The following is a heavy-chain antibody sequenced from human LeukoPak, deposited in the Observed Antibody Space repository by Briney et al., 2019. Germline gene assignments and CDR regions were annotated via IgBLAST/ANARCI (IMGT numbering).Heavy chain of an antibody. CDR2: INHSGST. J-gene: IGHJ5*02. CDR3: ARRITVFYWFDP. D-gene: IGHD2/OR15-2a*01. CDR1: GGSFSEYY. Sequence: SETLSLTCAVYGGSFSEYYWSWIRQPPGKGLEWIGEINHSGSTSYNPSLKSRVTISLDTSKNQFSLELSSVTAADTAVYHCARRITVFYWFDPWDQGTLVTVSS. V-gene: IGHV4-34*01.